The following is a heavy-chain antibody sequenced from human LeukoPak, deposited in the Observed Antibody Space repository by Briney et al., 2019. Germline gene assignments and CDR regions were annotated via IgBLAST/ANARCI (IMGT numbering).Heavy chain of an antibody. CDR3: ARDGYKRPYNWFDP. CDR2: INAGNGNT. Sequence: GASVKVSCKASGYTFTSYAMHWVRQAPGQRLEWMGWINAGNGNTKYSQKFQSRVTITRDTSASTAYMELSSLRSEDTAVYYCARDGYKRPYNWFDPWGQGTLVTVSS. CDR1: GYTFTSYA. V-gene: IGHV1-3*01. D-gene: IGHD5-24*01. J-gene: IGHJ5*02.